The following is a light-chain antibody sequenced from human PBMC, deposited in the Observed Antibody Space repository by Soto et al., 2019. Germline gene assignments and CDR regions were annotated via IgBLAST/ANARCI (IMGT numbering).Light chain of an antibody. V-gene: IGLV2-14*01. CDR3: ASYTSARIRV. CDR1: SSDIGAYNS. Sequence: QSVLTQHASVSASPGQSITISCTGTSSDIGAYNSVSWYQQHPGKAPQLMIYDVSYRPSGISSRFSGSKSGNTASLTISGLQADDDADYYCASYTSARIRVFGGGTKVTVL. CDR2: DVS. J-gene: IGLJ2*01.